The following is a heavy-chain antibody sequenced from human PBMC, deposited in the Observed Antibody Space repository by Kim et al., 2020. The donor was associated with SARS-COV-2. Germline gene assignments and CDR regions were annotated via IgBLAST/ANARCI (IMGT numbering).Heavy chain of an antibody. V-gene: IGHV3-23*01. J-gene: IGHJ5*01. D-gene: IGHD3-10*01. Sequence: ADSGRGRFTISRDNSKTMVYLQMKSLGTEDTAVYYCAKMGSGNYLKWFDSWGQGTLVTVSS. CDR3: AKMGSGNYLKWFDS.